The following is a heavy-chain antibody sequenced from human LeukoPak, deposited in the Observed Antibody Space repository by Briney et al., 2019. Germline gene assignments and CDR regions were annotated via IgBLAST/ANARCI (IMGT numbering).Heavy chain of an antibody. J-gene: IGHJ4*02. CDR1: GFSFSSYN. Sequence: GGSLRLSCAASGFSFSSYNMNWVRQAPGKGLEWVSYISTSRTMYYADSVKGRFTISRDNTKNSLFLQMNSLRAEDTAVYYCAREVPGPNPPYYFASWGQGTLVTVSS. D-gene: IGHD2-8*01. V-gene: IGHV3-48*01. CDR3: AREVPGPNPPYYFAS. CDR2: ISTSRTM.